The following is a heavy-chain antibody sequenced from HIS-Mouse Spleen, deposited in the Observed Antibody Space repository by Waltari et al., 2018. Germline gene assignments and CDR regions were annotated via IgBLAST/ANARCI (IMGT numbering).Heavy chain of an antibody. CDR2: IKQDGSEK. V-gene: IGHV3-7*01. Sequence: EVQLVESGGGLVQPGGSLRLSCAASGFTFRRYWMGWVRQAPGKGLEWVAKIKQDGSEKYYVESVKGRFTISRDNAKNSLYLQMNSLRAEDTAVYYCARARSPDYWGQGTLVTVSS. CDR1: GFTFRRYW. J-gene: IGHJ4*02. CDR3: ARARSPDY.